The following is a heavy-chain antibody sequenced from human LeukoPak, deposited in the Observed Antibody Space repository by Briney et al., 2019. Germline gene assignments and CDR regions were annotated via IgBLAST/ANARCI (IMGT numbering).Heavy chain of an antibody. CDR1: GGSISNKY. V-gene: IGHV4-59*01. D-gene: IGHD6-19*01. Sequence: SPSETLSLTCTVSGGSISNKYWSWIRQPPGKGLEWIGYIYYSGSTNYNPSLKSRVTISVDTSKNQFSLKLSSVTAADTAVYYCARVDSSGWYYFDYWGQGTLVTVSS. J-gene: IGHJ4*02. CDR3: ARVDSSGWYYFDY. CDR2: IYYSGST.